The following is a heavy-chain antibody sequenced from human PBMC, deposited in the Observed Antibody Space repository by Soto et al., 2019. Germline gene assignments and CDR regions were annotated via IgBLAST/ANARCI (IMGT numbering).Heavy chain of an antibody. J-gene: IGHJ6*02. CDR2: IYYSGST. CDR1: DGSISSSSYY. V-gene: IGHV4-30-4*01. D-gene: IGHD3-16*01. CDR3: ARDNWGYLFYYYGMDV. Sequence: SSETLSLTCTVSDGSISSSSYYWSWIRQPPGKGLEWIGYIYYSGSTYYNPPLKSRVTISVDTSKNQFSLKLSSVTAADTAVYYCARDNWGYLFYYYGMDVWGQGTTVTVSS.